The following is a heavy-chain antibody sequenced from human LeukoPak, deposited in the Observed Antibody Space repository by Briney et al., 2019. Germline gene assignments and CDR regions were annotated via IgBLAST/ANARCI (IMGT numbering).Heavy chain of an antibody. CDR1: GYTFTSYY. D-gene: IGHD1-26*01. CDR3: ARAGATWAFDI. V-gene: IGHV1-46*01. CDR2: INPSGGST. J-gene: IGHJ3*02. Sequence: GASVKVSCRASGYTFTSYYMHWVRQAPGQGLAWMGIINPSGGSTSYAQKFQGRVTMTRDMSTSTVYMELSSLRSEDTAVYYCARAGATWAFDIWGQGTMVTVSS.